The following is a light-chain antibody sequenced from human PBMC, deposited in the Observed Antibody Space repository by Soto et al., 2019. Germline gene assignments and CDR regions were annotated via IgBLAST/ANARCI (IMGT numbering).Light chain of an antibody. J-gene: IGLJ3*02. V-gene: IGLV2-14*01. CDR3: SSYTSSATLV. CDR1: SSDIGAYDS. Sequence: QSALTQPASVSGSPGQSITISCTGTSSDIGAYDSVSWYQQHPGKAPELMIYEVTNRPSGVSNRFSGSRSGNTASLSISGLQAEDEADYYCSSYTSSATLVFGGGTQLTVL. CDR2: EVT.